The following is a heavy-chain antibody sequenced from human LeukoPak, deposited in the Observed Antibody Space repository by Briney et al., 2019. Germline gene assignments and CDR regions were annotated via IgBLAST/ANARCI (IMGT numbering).Heavy chain of an antibody. CDR2: ISLRGLT. CDR1: GGSLSGTNW. CDR3: SRESGPFSPFGF. Sequence: SETLSLTCGVSGGSLSGTNWWSWVRPPPRQGLEWIGEISLRGLTNYNPSLRSRLTMSLDESKNQVSLNLTSVTAADTAVYYCSRESGPFSPFGFWGQGTLVSVHS. J-gene: IGHJ4*02. V-gene: IGHV4-4*02. D-gene: IGHD1-26*01.